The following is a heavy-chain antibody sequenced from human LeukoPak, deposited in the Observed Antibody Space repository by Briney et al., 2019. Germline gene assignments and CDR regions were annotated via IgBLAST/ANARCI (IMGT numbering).Heavy chain of an antibody. Sequence: GESLHISCQGSGYSFTSYWLGWVRQMPGKGLEWMGIIYPGDSDTRYSPSFQGQVTISADKSISTAYLQWSSLKASDTAMYYCARLDYYGSGSYYNPSGYFQHWGQGTLVTVSS. J-gene: IGHJ1*01. CDR1: GYSFTSYW. CDR2: IYPGDSDT. D-gene: IGHD3-10*01. V-gene: IGHV5-51*01. CDR3: ARLDYYGSGSYYNPSGYFQH.